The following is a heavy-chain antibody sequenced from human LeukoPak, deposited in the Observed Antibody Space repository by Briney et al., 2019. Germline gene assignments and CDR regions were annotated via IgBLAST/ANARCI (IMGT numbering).Heavy chain of an antibody. CDR1: GYTFTSYG. J-gene: IGHJ4*02. CDR3: ARGIPSGDSSGYNDY. D-gene: IGHD3-22*01. Sequence: ASVKVSCKASGYTFTSYGISWVRQAPGQGLEWMGWISAYNGNTNYAQKLQGRVAMTTDTSTSTAYMELRSLRSDDTAVYYCARGIPSGDSSGYNDYWGQGTLVTVSS. V-gene: IGHV1-18*01. CDR2: ISAYNGNT.